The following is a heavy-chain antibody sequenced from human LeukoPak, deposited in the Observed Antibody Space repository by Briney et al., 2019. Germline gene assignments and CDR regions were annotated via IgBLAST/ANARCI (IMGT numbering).Heavy chain of an antibody. CDR3: ARLRSIAAAVYYFDY. CDR1: GGSISSYY. D-gene: IGHD6-6*01. J-gene: IGHJ4*02. CDR2: IYTSGST. Sequence: SESLSLTCTVSGGSISSYYWSWIRQPAGKGLEWIGRIYTSGSTNYNPSLKSRVTISVDNSKNQFFLKLSSVTAADTAVYYCARLRSIAAAVYYFDYWGQGTLVSVSS. V-gene: IGHV4-4*07.